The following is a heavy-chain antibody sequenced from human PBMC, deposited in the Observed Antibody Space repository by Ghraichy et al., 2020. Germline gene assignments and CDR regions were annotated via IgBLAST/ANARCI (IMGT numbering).Heavy chain of an antibody. CDR1: GGSISSYY. Sequence: SETLSLTCTVSGGSISSYYWSWIRQPPGKGLEWIGYIYYSGSTNYNPSLKSRVTISVDTSKKQVSLKLSSVTAADTAGYYCVRAIDGYNTPRDAFDIWGQGTMVTVSS. CDR2: IYYSGST. D-gene: IGHD5-24*01. J-gene: IGHJ3*02. V-gene: IGHV4-59*01. CDR3: VRAIDGYNTPRDAFDI.